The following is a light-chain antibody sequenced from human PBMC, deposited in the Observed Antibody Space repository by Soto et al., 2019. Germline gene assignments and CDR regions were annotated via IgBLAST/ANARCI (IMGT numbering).Light chain of an antibody. J-gene: IGKJ4*01. V-gene: IGKV3-20*01. CDR2: DAS. CDR3: QQFSSYPLT. Sequence: EIVLTQSPGTLSLSPGERATLSCRASQSVSRYLAWYQQKPGQAPRLLIYDASSRATGIPDRFSGGGSGTDFTLTISRLEPEDFAVYYCQQFSSYPLTFGGGTKV. CDR1: QSVSRY.